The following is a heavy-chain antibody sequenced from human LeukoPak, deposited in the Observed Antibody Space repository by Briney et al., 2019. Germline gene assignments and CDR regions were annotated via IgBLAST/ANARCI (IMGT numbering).Heavy chain of an antibody. Sequence: GGSLRLSCAATGFTFSTYAVHWVRQAPDKGLEWVAVIPYDGTNKYYTESVKGRFTLSRDNSKNTVYLQINSLRGEDTAVYYCARDSPRHCSGGSCSSGGLDVWGKGTTVTVSS. CDR3: ARDSPRHCSGGSCSSGGLDV. V-gene: IGHV3-30*04. D-gene: IGHD2-15*01. CDR2: IPYDGTNK. CDR1: GFTFSTYA. J-gene: IGHJ6*04.